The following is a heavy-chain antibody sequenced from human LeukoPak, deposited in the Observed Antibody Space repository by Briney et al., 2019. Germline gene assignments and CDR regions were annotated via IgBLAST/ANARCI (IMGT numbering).Heavy chain of an antibody. CDR1: GFTFSSYS. V-gene: IGHV3-21*01. CDR2: ISSSSSYI. J-gene: IGHJ3*02. CDR3: ARPPDYYDSSGQKSDAFDI. D-gene: IGHD3-22*01. Sequence: GGSLRLSCAASGFTFSSYSMNWVRQAPGKGLEWVSSISSSSSYIYYADSVKGRFTISRDNAKNSLYLQMNSLRAEDTAVYYCARPPDYYDSSGQKSDAFDIWGQETMVSVPS.